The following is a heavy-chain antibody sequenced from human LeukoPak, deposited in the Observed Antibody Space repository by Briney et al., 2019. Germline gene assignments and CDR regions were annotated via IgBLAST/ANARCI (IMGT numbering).Heavy chain of an antibody. CDR3: ARALSSGWYGGLYYYGMDV. J-gene: IGHJ6*02. D-gene: IGHD6-19*01. CDR1: GFTFSSYA. V-gene: IGHV3-23*01. CDR2: ISGSGGST. Sequence: PGGSLRLSCAASGFTFSSYAMSWVRQAPGKGLEWVSAISGSGGSTYYADSVKGRFTISRDNAKNSLYLQMNSLRAEDTAVYYCARALSSGWYGGLYYYGMDVWGQGTTVTVSS.